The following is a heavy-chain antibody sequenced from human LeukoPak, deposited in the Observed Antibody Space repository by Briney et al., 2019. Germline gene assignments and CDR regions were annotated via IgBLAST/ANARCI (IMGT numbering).Heavy chain of an antibody. V-gene: IGHV3-21*01. CDR3: ARTDSSGYSYDAFDI. CDR1: GFIFSSYA. CDR2: ISSSSSYI. D-gene: IGHD3-22*01. Sequence: PGGSLRLSCAASGFIFSSYAMSWVRQAPGKGLEWVSSISSSSSYIYYADSVEGRFTISRDNAKNSLYLQMNSLRAEDTAVYYCARTDSSGYSYDAFDIWGQGTMVTVSS. J-gene: IGHJ3*02.